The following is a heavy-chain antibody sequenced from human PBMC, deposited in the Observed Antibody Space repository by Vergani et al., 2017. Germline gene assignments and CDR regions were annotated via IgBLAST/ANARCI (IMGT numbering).Heavy chain of an antibody. CDR3: ARVYGGGSSWTYYYYGMDV. CDR1: GYTFTSYG. V-gene: IGHV1-18*01. J-gene: IGHJ6*02. D-gene: IGHD6-13*01. CDR2: ISAYNGNT. Sequence: QVQLVQSGAEVKKPGASVKVSCKASGYTFTSYGISWVRQAPGQGLEWMGWISAYNGNTNYAQKLQGRVTMTTDTSTSTAYMELRSLRADDTAVYYCARVYGGGSSWTYYYYGMDVWGQGTTVTVSS.